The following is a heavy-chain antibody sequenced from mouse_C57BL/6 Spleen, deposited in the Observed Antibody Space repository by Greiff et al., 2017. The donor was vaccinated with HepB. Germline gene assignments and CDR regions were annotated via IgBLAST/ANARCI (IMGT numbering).Heavy chain of an antibody. CDR2: IRSKSNNYAT. CDR1: GFSFNTYA. J-gene: IGHJ1*03. V-gene: IGHV10-1*01. Sequence: EVQLVESGGGLVQPKGSLKLSCAASGFSFNTYAMNWVRQAPGKGLEWVARIRSKSNNYATYYADSVKDRFTISRDDSESMLYLQMNNLKTEDTAMYYCVRHRGGYYGSTWYFDVWGTGTTVTVSS. D-gene: IGHD1-1*01. CDR3: VRHRGGYYGSTWYFDV.